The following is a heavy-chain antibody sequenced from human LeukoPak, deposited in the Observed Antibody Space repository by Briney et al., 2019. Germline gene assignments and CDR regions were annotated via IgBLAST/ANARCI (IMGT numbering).Heavy chain of an antibody. V-gene: IGHV4-39*06. D-gene: IGHD1-1*01. J-gene: IGHJ4*02. CDR1: GGSIAIRNYY. CDR2: VYSSGSV. CDR3: ARDLRRHDFFDY. Sequence: SETLSLTCAVSGGSIAIRNYYWAWIRQSSGRGLEWLGSVYSSGSVYYNPSLKSRVTILVDTSKNQFALKLRSVTAADTAVYYCARDLRRHDFFDYWGRGTLATVSS.